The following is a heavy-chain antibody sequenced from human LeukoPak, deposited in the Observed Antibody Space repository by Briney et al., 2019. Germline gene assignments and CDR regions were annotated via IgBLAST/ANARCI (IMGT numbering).Heavy chain of an antibody. CDR2: IIPIFGTA. CDR3: ARTSSGQWLQWRPFDY. CDR1: GGTFSSYA. Sequence: SVKVSCKASGGTFSSYAISWVRQAPGQGLEWMGGIIPIFGTANYAQNFQGRVTITTDESTSTAYMELSSLRSDDTAVYYCARTSSGQWLQWRPFDYWGQGTLVTVSS. V-gene: IGHV1-69*05. D-gene: IGHD5-24*01. J-gene: IGHJ4*02.